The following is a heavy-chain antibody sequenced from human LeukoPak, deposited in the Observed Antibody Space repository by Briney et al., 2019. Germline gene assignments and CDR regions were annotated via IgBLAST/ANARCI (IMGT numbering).Heavy chain of an antibody. CDR2: ISYSGSA. CDR3: ARREVQDSTSSEGNWFDP. J-gene: IGHJ5*02. V-gene: IGHV4-59*08. D-gene: IGHD6-6*01. CDR1: GGSISSYY. Sequence: SETLSLTCTVSGGSISSYYWNWIRQPPGKGLEWIGYISYSGSANYNPSLKSRVAISLDTSKNQFSLRLSPATAADTAVYYCARREVQDSTSSEGNWFDPWGQGTLVTVSS.